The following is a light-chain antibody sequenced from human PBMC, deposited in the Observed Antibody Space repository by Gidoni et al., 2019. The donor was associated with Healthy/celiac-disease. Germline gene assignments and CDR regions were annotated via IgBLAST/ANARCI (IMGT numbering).Light chain of an antibody. Sequence: SYELTQPPSVSVSTGQTASITCSGDKLGDKYACWYQQKPGQPPVLVIYQDSKRPSGIPERFSGSNSGNTATLTISGTQAMDEADYYCQAWDSSAVVFGGGTKLTVL. CDR1: KLGDKY. CDR2: QDS. CDR3: QAWDSSAVV. V-gene: IGLV3-1*01. J-gene: IGLJ2*01.